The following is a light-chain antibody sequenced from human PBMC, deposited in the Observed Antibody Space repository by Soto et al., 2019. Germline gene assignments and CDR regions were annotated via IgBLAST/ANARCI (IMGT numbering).Light chain of an antibody. V-gene: IGLV1-40*01. CDR2: DNN. Sequence: QSVLTQPPSVSGAPGQRITISCTGSSSNIGAGYDVHWYQQLPGTAPKLLIFDNNNRPSGVPDRFSGSKSGTSASLAITGLQSEDEADYYCQSFDNSLGGSYVFGTGTKVTVL. CDR1: SSNIGAGYD. CDR3: QSFDNSLGGSYV. J-gene: IGLJ1*01.